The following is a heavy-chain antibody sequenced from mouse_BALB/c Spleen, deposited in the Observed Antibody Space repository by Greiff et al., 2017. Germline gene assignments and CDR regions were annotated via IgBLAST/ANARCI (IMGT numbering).Heavy chain of an antibody. CDR3: ANYYYGRRGGYMDD. J-gene: IGHJ1*01. D-gene: IGHD1-1*01. V-gene: IGHV1-4*01. Sequence: VQLQQSGAELARPGASVKMSCKASGYTFTSYTMHWVKQRPGQGLEWIGYINPSSGYTNYNQKFKDKATLTADKASSTDYMQLISLTSEDSAVYDCANYYYGRRGGYMDDWGEGTTVTVSS. CDR1: GYTFTSYT. CDR2: INPSSGYT.